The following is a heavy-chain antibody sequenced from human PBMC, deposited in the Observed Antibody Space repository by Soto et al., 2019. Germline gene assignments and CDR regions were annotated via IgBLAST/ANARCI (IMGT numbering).Heavy chain of an antibody. V-gene: IGHV1-2*02. CDR2: INPNSGGT. CDR1: GYTFTGYY. Sequence: ASVKVSCKASGYTFTGYYMHWVRQAPGQGLEWMGWINPNSGGTNYAQKFQGRVTMTRDTSISTAYMELSRLRSDDTAVYYCARERPGGLIVYDTHFDNWGQGTLVTVSS. D-gene: IGHD2-8*01. J-gene: IGHJ4*02. CDR3: ARERPGGLIVYDTHFDN.